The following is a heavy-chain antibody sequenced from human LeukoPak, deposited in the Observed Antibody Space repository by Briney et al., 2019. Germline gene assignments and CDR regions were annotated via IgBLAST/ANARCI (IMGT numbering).Heavy chain of an antibody. CDR3: ARQVRYSYGPHDAFDI. D-gene: IGHD5-18*01. J-gene: IGHJ3*02. CDR1: GGSMSSYY. V-gene: IGHV4-59*08. CDR2: IFYSGST. Sequence: SETLSLTCTVSGGSMSSYYWSWIRQPPGKGLEWIGYIFYSGSTNYNASLKSRVTISVDTSKNQFSLKLSSVTAADTAVYYCARQVRYSYGPHDAFDIWGQGTMVTVSS.